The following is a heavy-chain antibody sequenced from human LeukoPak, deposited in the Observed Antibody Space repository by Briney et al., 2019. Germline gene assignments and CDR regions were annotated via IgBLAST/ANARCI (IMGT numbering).Heavy chain of an antibody. D-gene: IGHD2-21*02. V-gene: IGHV3-30*18. CDR1: RFTFSSYG. CDR2: ISYDGSNK. Sequence: GRSLRLSCAASRFTFSSYGMHWVRQAPGKGLEWVAVISYDGSNKYYADSVKGRFTISRDNSKNTLYLQMNSLRAEDTAVYYCAKLVYCGGDCYYDAFDIWGQGTMVTVSS. J-gene: IGHJ3*02. CDR3: AKLVYCGGDCYYDAFDI.